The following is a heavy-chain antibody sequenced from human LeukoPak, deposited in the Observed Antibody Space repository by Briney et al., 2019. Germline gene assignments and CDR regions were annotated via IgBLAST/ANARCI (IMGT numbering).Heavy chain of an antibody. D-gene: IGHD2-2*01. V-gene: IGHV1-69*05. J-gene: IGHJ3*02. CDR1: GDTFNKYA. CDR2: IIPIFGTT. Sequence: ASVKVSCKASGDTFNKYAINWVRQAPGHGLEWMGRIIPIFGTTDYSQKLQGRVTITTDESTGTAYMELISLRSEDTAVYYCVRSNQLPQLGAFDIWGQGTMITVSS. CDR3: VRSNQLPQLGAFDI.